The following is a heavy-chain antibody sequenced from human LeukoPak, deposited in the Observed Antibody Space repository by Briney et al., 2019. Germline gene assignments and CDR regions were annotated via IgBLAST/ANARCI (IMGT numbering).Heavy chain of an antibody. CDR2: IYNSGST. CDR1: GGSISSYY. Sequence: SGTLSLICTVSGGSISSYYWSWIRQPAGKGLEWIGHIYNSGSTNYNPSLKGRVTMSVATSKNQFSLHLSSVTAADTAVYYCARSAFLVTAPGLYYFDYWGQGTLVAVSS. V-gene: IGHV4-4*07. D-gene: IGHD6-13*01. CDR3: ARSAFLVTAPGLYYFDY. J-gene: IGHJ4*02.